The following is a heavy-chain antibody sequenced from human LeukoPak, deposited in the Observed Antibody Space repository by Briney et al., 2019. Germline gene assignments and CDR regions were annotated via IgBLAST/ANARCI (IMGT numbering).Heavy chain of an antibody. CDR1: GYTFTGYY. Sequence: ASVKVSCKASGYTFTGYYMHWVRQAPGQGLEWMGWINPNSGGTNYAQKFQGRVTMTRDTSISTAYMELSRLRSDDTAVYYCARVFGAVHTVTNYDAFENWGQGTMVSVSS. D-gene: IGHD4-17*01. V-gene: IGHV1-2*02. CDR2: INPNSGGT. CDR3: ARVFGAVHTVTNYDAFEN. J-gene: IGHJ3*02.